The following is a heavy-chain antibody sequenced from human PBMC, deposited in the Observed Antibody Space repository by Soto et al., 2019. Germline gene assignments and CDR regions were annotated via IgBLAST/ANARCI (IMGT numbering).Heavy chain of an antibody. CDR1: GFSLSTSGVG. J-gene: IGHJ3*02. CDR2: IYWDDDK. Sequence: QITLKESGPTLVKPTQTLTLTCTFSGFSLSTSGVGVGWIRQPPGKALEWLALIYWDDDKRYSPSLKSRLTITKDTSKNQEVLTMTNMDPVDTATYYCAHRPRWGSGDAFDIWGQGTMVTVSS. D-gene: IGHD3-16*01. V-gene: IGHV2-5*02. CDR3: AHRPRWGSGDAFDI.